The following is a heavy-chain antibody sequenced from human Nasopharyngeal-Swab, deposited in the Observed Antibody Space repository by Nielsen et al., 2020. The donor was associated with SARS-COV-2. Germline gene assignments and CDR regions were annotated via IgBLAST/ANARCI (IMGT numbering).Heavy chain of an antibody. D-gene: IGHD3-3*01. J-gene: IGHJ6*03. Sequence: WIRQPPGKGLEWIGRIYTSGSTNYNPSLKSRVTISVDTSKNQFSLKLSSVTAADTAVYYCARASCDFWSGYYLADYMDVWGKGTTVTVSS. CDR2: IYTSGST. V-gene: IGHV4-61*02. CDR3: ARASCDFWSGYYLADYMDV.